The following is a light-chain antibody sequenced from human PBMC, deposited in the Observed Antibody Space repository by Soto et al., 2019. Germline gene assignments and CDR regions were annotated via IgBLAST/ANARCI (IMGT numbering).Light chain of an antibody. CDR2: EAS. V-gene: IGKV1-5*03. CDR1: QSISTW. J-gene: IGKJ4*01. Sequence: DIQMTQSPSTLSASVGDRVTITGLASQSISTWLAWYQQKPGKAPKLLIYEASGLESGVPSRFSGSGSGTDFTLTISSLQPDDFATYYCQQYNSYSPLTFGGGTKVDI. CDR3: QQYNSYSPLT.